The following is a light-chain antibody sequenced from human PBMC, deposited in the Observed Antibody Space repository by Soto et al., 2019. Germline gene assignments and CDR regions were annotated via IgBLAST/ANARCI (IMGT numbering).Light chain of an antibody. CDR1: QSISSY. Sequence: DIQMTQSPFSLSASVGDRVTITCRASQSISSYLNWYQQKPGKAPKLLIYAASSLQSGVPSRFSGSGSGTDFTLTISSLQPEDFATYYCQQSYGTPFTFGPGTKVDIK. CDR2: AAS. J-gene: IGKJ3*01. V-gene: IGKV1-39*01. CDR3: QQSYGTPFT.